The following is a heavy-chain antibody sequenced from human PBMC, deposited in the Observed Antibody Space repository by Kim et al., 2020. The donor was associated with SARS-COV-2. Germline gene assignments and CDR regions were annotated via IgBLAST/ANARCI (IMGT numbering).Heavy chain of an antibody. CDR3: ARGPLEYPKGVRWFDP. J-gene: IGHJ5*02. V-gene: IGHV1-69*04. D-gene: IGHD2-2*01. Sequence: KFQGRVTITTDKSTSPAYMELSSLRSEDTAVYYCARGPLEYPKGVRWFDPWGQGTLVTVSS.